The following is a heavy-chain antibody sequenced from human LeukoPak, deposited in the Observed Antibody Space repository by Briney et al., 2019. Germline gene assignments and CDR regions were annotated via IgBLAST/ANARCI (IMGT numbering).Heavy chain of an antibody. CDR2: INEDGSAK. CDR1: GFTFSSYW. D-gene: IGHD5-24*01. Sequence: GGSLRLSCAASGFTFSSYWMSWVRQAPGKGLEWVANINEDGSAKYYVDSVKGRFTISRDNAKRSLDLQVNSLRAEDTAVYYCTRSRRDGNDYWGQGTLVTVSS. J-gene: IGHJ4*02. CDR3: TRSRRDGNDY. V-gene: IGHV3-7*01.